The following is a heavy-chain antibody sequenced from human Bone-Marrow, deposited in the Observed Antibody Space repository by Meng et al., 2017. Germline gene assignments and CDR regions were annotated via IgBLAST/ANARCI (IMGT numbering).Heavy chain of an antibody. Sequence: QVLLVESGGGLVKPGGSLRLSCAASGLTFSDYYMSWIRQAPGKGLEWVSYISPSGSTMNYADSVKGRFTISRDNAKNSLYLQMNSLRVEDTAVYYCARAAGNSVGDYWGRGTLVTVSS. D-gene: IGHD1-26*01. J-gene: IGHJ4*02. CDR1: GLTFSDYY. V-gene: IGHV3-11*01. CDR3: ARAAGNSVGDY. CDR2: ISPSGSTM.